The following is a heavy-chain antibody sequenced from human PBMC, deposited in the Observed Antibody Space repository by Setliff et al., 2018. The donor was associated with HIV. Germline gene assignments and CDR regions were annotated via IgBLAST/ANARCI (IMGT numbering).Heavy chain of an antibody. V-gene: IGHV4-61*02. CDR2: IYTSGST. J-gene: IGHJ6*02. CDR3: ARGGYYYYFGVDV. D-gene: IGHD3-16*01. Sequence: SETQSLTCTVSGGSISSETFSWNWIRQPAGKGLEWVGRIYTSGSTDYNPSLKSRVTMSVDTSKNQFSLKLSSVTAADTAVYYCARGGYYYYFGVDVWGQGTTVTVSS. CDR1: GGSISSETFS.